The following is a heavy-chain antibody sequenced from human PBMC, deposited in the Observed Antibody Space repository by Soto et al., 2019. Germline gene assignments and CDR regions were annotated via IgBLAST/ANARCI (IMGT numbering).Heavy chain of an antibody. CDR1: AGSISSGGYD. CDR2: IYYSGST. CDR3: ARDLGYGDYVNFQH. V-gene: IGHV4-31*03. Sequence: QVQLQESGPGLVKPSQTLSLTCTVSAGSISSGGYDWSWIRQHPGKGLEWIGYIYYSGSTYYNPSLKSRVTISVDTSKNQVSLKLSSVTAADTAVYDCARDLGYGDYVNFQHWGQGTLVTVS. D-gene: IGHD4-17*01. J-gene: IGHJ1*01.